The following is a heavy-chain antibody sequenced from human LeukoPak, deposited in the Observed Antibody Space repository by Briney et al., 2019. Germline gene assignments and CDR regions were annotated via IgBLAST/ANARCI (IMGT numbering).Heavy chain of an antibody. CDR1: GFTLSNAW. CDR3: STSYYDFWSAF. Sequence: GGSLRLSCAASGFTLSNAWMSWVRQAPGKGLEWVGRIKSKIDGGITDNAAPVKGRFTILRDDSKNTLYLQMNSLKTEDTAVYYCSTSYYDFWSAFWGQGTLVTVS. D-gene: IGHD3-3*01. CDR2: IKSKIDGGIT. V-gene: IGHV3-15*01. J-gene: IGHJ4*02.